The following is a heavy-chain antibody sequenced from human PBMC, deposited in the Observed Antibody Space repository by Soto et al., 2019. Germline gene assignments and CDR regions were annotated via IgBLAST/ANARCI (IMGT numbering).Heavy chain of an antibody. D-gene: IGHD2-2*01. Sequence: QVQLQESGPGRVKPSGTLSLTCAVSSGSISSSNWWSWVRQPPGKGLEWIGEIYHRGSTNYNPSLKSRVTISVDKSKNQFSLKLSSVTAADTAVYYCARVVPAANGGGEAFDIWGQGTMVTGSS. CDR3: ARVVPAANGGGEAFDI. CDR2: IYHRGST. V-gene: IGHV4-4*02. J-gene: IGHJ3*02. CDR1: SGSISSSNW.